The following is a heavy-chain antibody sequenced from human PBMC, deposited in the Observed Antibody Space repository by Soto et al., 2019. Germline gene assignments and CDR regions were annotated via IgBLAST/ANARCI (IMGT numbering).Heavy chain of an antibody. Sequence: QVQLVQSGAEVKKPGASVKVSCKASGYTFTSYGISWVRQAPGQGLEWMGWISAYNGNTNYAQKLQGRVTMTTDTSTSTAYMELRSLRSDDTAVYYCAMTTFTDFWSGYYREDFDYWGQGTLVTVSS. J-gene: IGHJ4*02. CDR3: AMTTFTDFWSGYYREDFDY. D-gene: IGHD3-3*01. V-gene: IGHV1-18*04. CDR1: GYTFTSYG. CDR2: ISAYNGNT.